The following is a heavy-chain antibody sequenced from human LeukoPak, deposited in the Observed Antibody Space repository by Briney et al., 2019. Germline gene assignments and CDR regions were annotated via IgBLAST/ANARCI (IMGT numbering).Heavy chain of an antibody. CDR2: INHSGST. D-gene: IGHD1-14*01. CDR1: GGSFSGYY. J-gene: IGHJ6*03. Sequence: MPSETLSLTCAVYGGSFSGYYWSWIRQPPGKGLEWIGEINHSGSTNYNPSLKSRVTKSVDTSKNQFSLKLSSVTAADTAVYYCARAASTGYYYYMDVWGKGTTVTVSS. CDR3: ARAASTGYYYYMDV. V-gene: IGHV4-34*01.